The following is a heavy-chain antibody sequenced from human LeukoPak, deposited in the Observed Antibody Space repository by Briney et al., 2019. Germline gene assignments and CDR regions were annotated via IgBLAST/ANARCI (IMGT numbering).Heavy chain of an antibody. CDR1: GFTFSSSA. D-gene: IGHD6-19*01. CDR3: AKVILGWYYFDY. Sequence: GGSLRLSCAASGFTFSSSAMSWVRQAPGQGLEWVSAISGSGGSTYYADPVKGRLTISRVNSKNTLYLQMNSLRAEDTAVYYCAKVILGWYYFDYWGQGTLVTVSS. CDR2: ISGSGGST. V-gene: IGHV3-23*01. J-gene: IGHJ4*02.